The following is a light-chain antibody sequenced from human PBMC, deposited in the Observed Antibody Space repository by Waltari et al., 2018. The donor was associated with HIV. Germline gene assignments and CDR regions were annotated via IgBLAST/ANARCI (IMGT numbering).Light chain of an antibody. V-gene: IGLV3-10*01. CDR1: ALPNRF. CDR3: YTTDNSGTDIRV. CDR2: EDS. J-gene: IGLJ2*01. Sequence: SYELTQPPSVSVSPGQTSRITCSGVALPNRFAYWYQQKSGQATVLVSYEDSNGHSGIPQRFSGSSSGTRATLTISGAEVADEVDYYSYTTDNSGTDIRVFGGGTKLTVL.